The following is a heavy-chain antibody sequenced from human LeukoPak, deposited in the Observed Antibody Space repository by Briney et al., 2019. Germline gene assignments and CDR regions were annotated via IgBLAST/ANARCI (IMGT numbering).Heavy chain of an antibody. Sequence: SETLSLTCTVSGDSVSIYYWSWLRKPPGEGLEWLGYIYYRVNTNYNPSLKSRVTMAVDTSKNQFSLKVSSVTAADTAVYYCARAGNNWSFDYWGQGTLVTVSS. CDR2: IYYRVNT. V-gene: IGHV4-59*02. J-gene: IGHJ4*02. CDR1: GDSVSIYY. CDR3: ARAGNNWSFDY. D-gene: IGHD1-1*01.